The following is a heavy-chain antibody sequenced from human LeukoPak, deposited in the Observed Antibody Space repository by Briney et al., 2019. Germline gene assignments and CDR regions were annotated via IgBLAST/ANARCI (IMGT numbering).Heavy chain of an antibody. V-gene: IGHV4-34*01. CDR1: GGSFSGYY. D-gene: IGHD6-13*01. J-gene: IGHJ6*03. CDR3: AKNRRGIAPPGNYYYYMDV. CDR2: INHSGST. Sequence: SETLSLTCAVYGGSFSGYYWSWIRQPPGKGLEWIGEINHSGSTNYNPSLKSRVSISLDTSKNQFSLNLRSVTAADTAVYYCAKNRRGIAPPGNYYYYMDVWGKGTTVTISS.